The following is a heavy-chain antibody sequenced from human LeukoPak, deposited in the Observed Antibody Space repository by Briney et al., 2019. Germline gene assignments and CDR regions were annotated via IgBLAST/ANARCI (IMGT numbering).Heavy chain of an antibody. V-gene: IGHV3-23*01. CDR3: AKGSRSIAVDNLCDY. D-gene: IGHD6-6*01. CDR1: GFTFSSYA. J-gene: IGHJ4*02. CDR2: ISGSGGST. Sequence: PGGSLRLSCAASGFTFSSYAMSWVRQAPGKGLEWVSAISGSGGSTYCADSVKGRFTIFRDNSKNTLYLQMSSLRAEDTAVYYCAKGSRSIAVDNLCDYWGQGTLVTVSS.